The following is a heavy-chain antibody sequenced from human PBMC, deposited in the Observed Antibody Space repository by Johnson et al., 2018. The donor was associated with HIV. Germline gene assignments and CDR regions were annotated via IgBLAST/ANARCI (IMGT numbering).Heavy chain of an antibody. V-gene: IGHV3-74*02. CDR1: GFTISTFW. CDR2: ISGDGSSS. D-gene: IGHD6-6*01. J-gene: IGHJ3*02. Sequence: VQLVESGGGLVQPGGSLRLSCAASGFTISTFWMHWVRQVPGKGLMWVSRISGDGSSSSYADSVKGRFTISRDNAKNTLYLQLNSLRVEDTAIYDCARAQLLADDAFNNWGQGTMVTVSS. CDR3: ARAQLLADDAFNN.